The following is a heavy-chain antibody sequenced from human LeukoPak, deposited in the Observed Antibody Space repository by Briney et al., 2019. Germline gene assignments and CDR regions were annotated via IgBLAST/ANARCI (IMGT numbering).Heavy chain of an antibody. J-gene: IGHJ6*03. Sequence: SETLSLTCAVYGGSFSVYYWNWIRQRPGEGLEWIGEINHSVIKYNPSLKSRVTISVDTSKNQFSMKLSSVTPADTAVYYCASARSGWSLNYYSYNMDVWGKGTTVTVSS. CDR2: INHSVI. D-gene: IGHD6-19*01. CDR3: ASARSGWSLNYYSYNMDV. V-gene: IGHV4-34*01. CDR1: GGSFSVYY.